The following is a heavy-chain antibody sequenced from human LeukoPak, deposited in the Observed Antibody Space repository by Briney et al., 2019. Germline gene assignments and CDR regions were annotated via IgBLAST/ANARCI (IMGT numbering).Heavy chain of an antibody. J-gene: IGHJ6*03. CDR1: GFTFSSYA. CDR2: ISYDGSNK. Sequence: GGSLRLSCAASGFTFSSYAMHWVRQAPGKGLEWVAVISYDGSNKYYADPVKGRFTISRDNSKNTLYLQMNSLRAEDTAVYYCARGGGNCSSTSCSHDYYYYYMDVWGKGTTVTVSS. V-gene: IGHV3-30-3*01. D-gene: IGHD2-2*01. CDR3: ARGGGNCSSTSCSHDYYYYYMDV.